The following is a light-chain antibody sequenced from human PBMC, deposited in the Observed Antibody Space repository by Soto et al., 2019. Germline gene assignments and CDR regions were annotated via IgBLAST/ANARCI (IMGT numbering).Light chain of an antibody. CDR3: ATWDGSLPGEV. CDR1: SSNIGNNY. V-gene: IGLV1-51*01. Sequence: QSVLTQSPSVSAAPGKKVTISCSGRSSNIGNNYVSWYQQLPGTAPKLLIYDNNKRPSGIPDRFSGSKSGTSGTLDITGLQTGDEADYYCATWDGSLPGEVFGGGTKLTVL. J-gene: IGLJ2*01. CDR2: DNN.